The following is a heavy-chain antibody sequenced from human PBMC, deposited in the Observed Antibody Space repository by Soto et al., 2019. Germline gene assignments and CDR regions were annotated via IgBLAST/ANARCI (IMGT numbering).Heavy chain of an antibody. CDR3: ARLAVDGIETGFDY. J-gene: IGHJ4*02. CDR2: IYWNDDK. Sequence: SCPTLVNPTQTLTLTCTFSGFSLSTSGVGVGWIRQPPGKALEWLALIYWNDDKRYSPSLKSRLTITKDTSKNQVVLTMTNMDPVDTATYYCARLAVDGIETGFDYCGQGTLVTVSS. D-gene: IGHD6-19*01. CDR1: GFSLSTSGVG. V-gene: IGHV2-5*01.